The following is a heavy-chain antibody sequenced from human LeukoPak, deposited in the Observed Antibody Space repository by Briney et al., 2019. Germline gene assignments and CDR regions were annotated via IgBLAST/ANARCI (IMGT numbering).Heavy chain of an antibody. J-gene: IGHJ6*02. CDR2: IYYSGST. Sequence: PSETLSLTCTVSGGSISSDYWSWIRQPPGKGLEWIGYIYYSGSTNYNPSLKSRVTISVDTSKNQFSLKLSSVTAADTAVYYCARRSSGYYYYYGMDVWGQGTTVTVSS. CDR3: ARRSSGYYYYYGMDV. CDR1: GGSISSDY. V-gene: IGHV4-59*08. D-gene: IGHD3-22*01.